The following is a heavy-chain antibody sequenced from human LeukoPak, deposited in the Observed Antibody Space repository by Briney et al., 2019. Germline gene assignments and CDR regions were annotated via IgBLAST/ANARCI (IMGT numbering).Heavy chain of an antibody. J-gene: IGHJ4*02. V-gene: IGHV4-61*02. CDR1: GGSISSGSYY. Sequence: SQTLSLTCTVSGGSISSGSYYWSWIRQAAGKGLEWIGRIYTSGSTNYNPSLKSRVTISVGTSKNQFSLKLSSVTAADTAVYYCARERDYVWGSYRYSPCFDYWGQGTLVTVSS. D-gene: IGHD3-16*02. CDR3: ARERDYVWGSYRYSPCFDY. CDR2: IYTSGST.